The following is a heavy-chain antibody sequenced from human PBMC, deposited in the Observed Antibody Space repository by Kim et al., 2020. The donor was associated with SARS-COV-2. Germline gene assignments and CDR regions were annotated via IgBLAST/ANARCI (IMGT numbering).Heavy chain of an antibody. Sequence: NPSLKSRVTISVDTSKNQFSLKLSSVTAADTAVYYCAKVTCTSCYRGYNWFDPWGQGTLVTVSS. J-gene: IGHJ5*02. V-gene: IGHV4-39*01. CDR3: AKVTCTSCYRGYNWFDP. D-gene: IGHD2-2*02.